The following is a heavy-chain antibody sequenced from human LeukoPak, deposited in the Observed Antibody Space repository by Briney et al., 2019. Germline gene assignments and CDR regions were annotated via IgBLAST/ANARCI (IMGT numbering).Heavy chain of an antibody. CDR3: ARYSSSWQPGDAFDI. V-gene: IGHV4-59*01. Sequence: SETLSLTCTVSGGSISSYYWSWIRQPPGKGLEWIGYIYYGGSTNYNPSLKSRVTISVDTSKNQFSLKLSSVTAADTAVYYCARYSSSWQPGDAFDIWGQGTMVTVSS. D-gene: IGHD6-13*01. J-gene: IGHJ3*02. CDR1: GGSISSYY. CDR2: IYYGGST.